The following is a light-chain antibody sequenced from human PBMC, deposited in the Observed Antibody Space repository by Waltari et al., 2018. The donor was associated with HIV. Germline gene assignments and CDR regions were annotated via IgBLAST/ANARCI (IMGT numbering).Light chain of an antibody. V-gene: IGLV1-40*01. J-gene: IGLJ2*01. CDR2: ANS. Sequence: QSVLPQPPSVSGAPGQRVTISCTGSSSNIGAGYDVHRYQQLPGTAPKLSIFANSTRPSGVPDRFSGSRSGSSASLAITGLQAEDEAHYYCQSFDSSLTTSGVIFGGGTKLTVL. CDR1: SSNIGAGYD. CDR3: QSFDSSLTTSGVI.